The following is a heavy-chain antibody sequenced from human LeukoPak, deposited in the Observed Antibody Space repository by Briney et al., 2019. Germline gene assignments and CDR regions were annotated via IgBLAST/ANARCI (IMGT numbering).Heavy chain of an antibody. V-gene: IGHV3-30*19. CDR2: ISYDGSNK. CDR3: ARDLEHYDFWSGYYYGMDV. J-gene: IGHJ6*02. CDR1: GFTFSSYG. Sequence: GGSLRLSCAASGFTFSSYGMHWVRQAPGKGLEWVAVISYDGSNKYYADSVKGRFTISRDNSKNTLYLQMNSLRAEDTAVYYCARDLEHYDFWSGYYYGMDVWGQGTTVTVSS. D-gene: IGHD3-3*01.